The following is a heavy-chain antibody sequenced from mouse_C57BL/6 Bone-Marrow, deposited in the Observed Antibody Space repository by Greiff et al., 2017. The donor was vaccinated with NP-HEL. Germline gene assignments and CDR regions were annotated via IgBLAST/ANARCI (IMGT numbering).Heavy chain of an antibody. V-gene: IGHV1-80*01. CDR3: ARSSYYYGSPFAY. D-gene: IGHD1-1*01. CDR1: GYAFSSYW. J-gene: IGHJ3*01. CDR2: IYPGDGDT. Sequence: VQLQQSGAELVKPGASVKISCKASGYAFSSYWMNWVKQRPGKGLEWIGQIYPGDGDTNYNGKFKGKATLTADKSSSIAYMQLSSLTSEDSAVYFCARSSYYYGSPFAYWGQGTLVTVSA.